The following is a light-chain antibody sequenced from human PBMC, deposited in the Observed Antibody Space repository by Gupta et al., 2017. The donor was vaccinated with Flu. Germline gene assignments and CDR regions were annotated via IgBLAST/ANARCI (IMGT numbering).Light chain of an antibody. J-gene: IGKJ1*01. CDR2: EAS. V-gene: IGKV1-39*01. CDR3: QHTNSFPCT. Sequence: DIQMTQSPSSLAASVGDRVTITCRANQSVRRYINWYQQKPGKAPTLLIYEASTVRSGVPSRFSGSGSETDFTLTISSRQAEDFATYYCQHTNSFPCTFGQGTKVDI. CDR1: QSVRRY.